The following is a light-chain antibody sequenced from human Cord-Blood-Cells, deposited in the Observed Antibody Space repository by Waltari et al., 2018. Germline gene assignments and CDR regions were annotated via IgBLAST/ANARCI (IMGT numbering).Light chain of an antibody. Sequence: QSVLTQPPSASGTPGQRVTISCSGSSSNIGSNTVHWYQQPPGTAPKLLIYSNKQRPAGVPDRFSGSKSGTSASLAISGLQSEDEADYYCAAWDDSLNGWVFGGGTKLTVL. CDR3: AAWDDSLNGWV. CDR1: SSNIGSNT. J-gene: IGLJ3*02. V-gene: IGLV1-44*01. CDR2: SNK.